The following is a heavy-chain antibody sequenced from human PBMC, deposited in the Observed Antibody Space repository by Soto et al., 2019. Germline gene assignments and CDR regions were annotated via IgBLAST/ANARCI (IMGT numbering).Heavy chain of an antibody. Sequence: QVQLVESGGGVVQPGRSQRLSCAASGFSFSDYGMHWVRQPPGKGLEWVAYTSYDGSKTYYADSVMGRFIISRDNSNSTLYLQMDSLRGEDTAVYYCAKDSTVTTSLYFYYYGFDVWGQGTTVTVSS. CDR3: AKDSTVTTSLYFYYYGFDV. J-gene: IGHJ6*01. CDR2: TSYDGSKT. V-gene: IGHV3-30*18. D-gene: IGHD4-17*01. CDR1: GFSFSDYG.